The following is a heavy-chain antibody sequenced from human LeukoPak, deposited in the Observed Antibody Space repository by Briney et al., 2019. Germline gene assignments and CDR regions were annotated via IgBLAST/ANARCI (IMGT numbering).Heavy chain of an antibody. V-gene: IGHV3-48*03. D-gene: IGHD3-22*01. CDR1: GFTFSSYE. CDR3: ARDPKNYDSSGYLDY. Sequence: PGGSLRLSCAASGFTFSSYEMNWVRQAPGKGLEWVSYISSSGSTIYYADSVRGRFTISRDNAKNTLYLQMNSLRAEDTAVYYCARDPKNYDSSGYLDYWGQGTLVTVSS. J-gene: IGHJ4*02. CDR2: ISSSGSTI.